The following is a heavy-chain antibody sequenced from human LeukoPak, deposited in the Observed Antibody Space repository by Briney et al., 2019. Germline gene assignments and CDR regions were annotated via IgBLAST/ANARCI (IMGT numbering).Heavy chain of an antibody. J-gene: IGHJ4*02. CDR2: FYTSGST. V-gene: IGHV4-4*07. Sequence: SETLSLTCTVSGGSISSYYWSWIRQPAGKGLEGIGRFYTSGSTKYNPSLKSRVTMSEDTSKNQFSLKLSSVTAADTAVYYCARGFLGDYFGSGSYYVFDYWGQGTLVTVSS. D-gene: IGHD3-10*01. CDR3: ARGFLGDYFGSGSYYVFDY. CDR1: GGSISSYY.